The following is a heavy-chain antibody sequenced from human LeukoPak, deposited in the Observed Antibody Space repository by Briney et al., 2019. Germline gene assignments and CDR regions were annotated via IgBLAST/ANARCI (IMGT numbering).Heavy chain of an antibody. CDR1: GYTFTSYY. CDR2: INPSGGST. CDR3: ARRHRIGWSGYLTLFDY. J-gene: IGHJ4*02. V-gene: IGHV1-46*01. D-gene: IGHD3-3*01. Sequence: ASVKVSCKASGYTFTSYYMHWVRQAPGQGLEWMGIINPSGGSTSYAQKFQGRVTMTRDTSTSTVYMELSSLRSEDTAVYYCARRHRIGWSGYLTLFDYWGQGTLVTVSS.